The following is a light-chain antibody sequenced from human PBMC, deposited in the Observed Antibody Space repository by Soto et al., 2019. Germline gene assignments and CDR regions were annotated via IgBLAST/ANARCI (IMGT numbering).Light chain of an antibody. J-gene: IGKJ2*01. CDR2: GAS. V-gene: IGKV1-39*01. Sequence: DIQMTQSPSSLSASVGDRVTITCRASQSISSYLYWYQQKPGKAPKVLIYGASSLQSGVPSRFSGRGSGTDFTLTISSLQPEDFATYYCQQSYSSPDTFGQGTKLEIK. CDR1: QSISSY. CDR3: QQSYSSPDT.